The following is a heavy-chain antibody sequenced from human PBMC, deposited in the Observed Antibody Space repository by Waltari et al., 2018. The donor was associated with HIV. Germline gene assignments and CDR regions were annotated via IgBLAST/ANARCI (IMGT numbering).Heavy chain of an antibody. V-gene: IGHV4-34*01. CDR2: VNHVGRT. D-gene: IGHD6-19*01. CDR3: ARDSAPGLAVDDDDGEFFYYGLDV. Sequence: QVHLEQWGTGLLRPSETLSLTCAVYGGSFSGYYWSWSRQSPGRGLGWIGEVNHVGRTNYSPSLKGRVTVSVDTSKNQFSLTMRSVTTADTAVYYCARDSAPGLAVDDDDGEFFYYGLDVWGQGTTVTVSS. J-gene: IGHJ6*01. CDR1: GGSFSGYY.